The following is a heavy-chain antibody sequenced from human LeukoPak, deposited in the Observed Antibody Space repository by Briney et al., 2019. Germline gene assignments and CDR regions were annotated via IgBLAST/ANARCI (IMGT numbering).Heavy chain of an antibody. Sequence: SETLSLTCTVSGGSISSGDYYWSWIRQPPGKGLEWIGYIYYSGSTYYNPSLKSRVTISVDTSKNQFSLKLSSVTAADTAVYYCARSIAAAATDYWGQGTLVTVSS. CDR1: GGSISSGDYY. CDR2: IYYSGST. D-gene: IGHD6-13*01. CDR3: ARSIAAAATDY. V-gene: IGHV4-30-4*01. J-gene: IGHJ4*02.